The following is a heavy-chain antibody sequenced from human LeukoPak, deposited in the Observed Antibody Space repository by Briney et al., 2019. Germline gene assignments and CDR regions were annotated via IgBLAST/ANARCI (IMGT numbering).Heavy chain of an antibody. CDR2: IIPIFGTA. Sequence: SVKVSCKASGGTFSSYAISWVRQAPGQGLEWMGGIIPIFGTANYAQKLQGRVTMTTDTSTSTAYMELRSLRSDDTAVYYCARVSGGIGDYWGQGTLVTVSS. CDR3: ARVSGGIGDY. CDR1: GGTFSSYA. J-gene: IGHJ4*02. D-gene: IGHD1-26*01. V-gene: IGHV1-69*05.